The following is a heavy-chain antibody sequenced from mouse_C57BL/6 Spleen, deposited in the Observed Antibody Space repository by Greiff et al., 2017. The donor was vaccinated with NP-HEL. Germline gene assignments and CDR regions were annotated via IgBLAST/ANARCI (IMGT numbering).Heavy chain of an antibody. V-gene: IGHV3-2*02. CDR1: GYSITSGYG. J-gene: IGHJ2*01. D-gene: IGHD1-2*01. Sequence: DVKLQESGPGLVKPSQSLSLTCTVTGYSITSGYGWNWLRQFPGNKLEWMGYISYSGSTNYNPSLKSRISITRDTSKNQFFLQLNSVTTEDTATYYWARTARIKYWGQGTTLTVSS. CDR2: ISYSGST. CDR3: ARTARIKY.